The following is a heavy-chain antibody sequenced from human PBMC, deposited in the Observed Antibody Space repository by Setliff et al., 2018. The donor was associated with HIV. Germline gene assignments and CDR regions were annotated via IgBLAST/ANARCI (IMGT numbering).Heavy chain of an antibody. V-gene: IGHV3-7*01. CDR2: IKQDGSEK. CDR3: ARDTGLGGDYADAFDI. CDR1: GFTFSTYA. J-gene: IGHJ3*02. Sequence: GGSLRLSCATSGFTFSTYAMNWVRQAPGKGLEWVANIKQDGSEKYYVDSVRGRFTISRDNAKNSLYLQMNSLRAEDTAVYYCARDTGLGGDYADAFDIWGQGTMVTVSS. D-gene: IGHD4-17*01.